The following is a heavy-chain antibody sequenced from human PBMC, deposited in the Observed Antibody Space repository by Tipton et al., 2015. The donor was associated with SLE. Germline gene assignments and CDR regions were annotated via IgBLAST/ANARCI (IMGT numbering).Heavy chain of an antibody. V-gene: IGHV4-4*07. J-gene: IGHJ4*02. CDR2: IYTSGTT. D-gene: IGHD1-1*01. CDR3: ARGSTGTFDY. Sequence: LSLTCTFSGASISTSYWSWIRQPAGKGLEWIGRIYTSGTTNYSPSLKSRVTMSIDTSKNRFSLKLTSVTAADTAVYYCARGSTGTFDYWGQGTLVTVSS. CDR1: GASISTSY.